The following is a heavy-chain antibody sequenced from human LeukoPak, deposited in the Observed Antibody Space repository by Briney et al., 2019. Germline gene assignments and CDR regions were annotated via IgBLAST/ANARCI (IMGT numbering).Heavy chain of an antibody. CDR1: GGTFSSYA. CDR3: ARDAEGPTVRVRYYYMDV. D-gene: IGHD4-11*01. CDR2: IIPIFGTA. J-gene: IGHJ6*03. V-gene: IGHV1-69*05. Sequence: SVKVSCKASGGTFSSYAISWVRQAPGQGLEWMGGIIPIFGTANYAQKFQGRVTITTDESTSTAYMELSSLRSEDTAVYYCARDAEGPTVRVRYYYMDVWGKGTTVTVSS.